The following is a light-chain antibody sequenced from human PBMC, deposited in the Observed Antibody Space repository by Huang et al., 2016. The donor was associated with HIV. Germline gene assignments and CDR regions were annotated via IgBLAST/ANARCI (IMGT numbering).Light chain of an antibody. J-gene: IGKJ2*01. CDR2: KAS. V-gene: IGKV1-5*03. CDR1: QSISNW. CDR3: QQYNNYSYT. Sequence: DIQMTQSPSTLSASVGDRVTITCRASQSISNWLAWYQQKPGKAPKLLIYKASSLESGVPSRCSGSGSGTEFTLTINSLQPDDFATYYCQQYNNYSYTFGQGTRLEIK.